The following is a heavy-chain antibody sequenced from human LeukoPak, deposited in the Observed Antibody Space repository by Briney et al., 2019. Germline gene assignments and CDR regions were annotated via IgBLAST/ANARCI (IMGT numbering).Heavy chain of an antibody. CDR1: GGSISSYY. J-gene: IGHJ4*02. CDR2: IYYSGST. D-gene: IGHD4-11*01. Sequence: SETLSLTCTVSGGSISSYYWSWIRQPPGKGLEWIGYIYYSGSTNCNPSLKSRVTISVDTSKNQFSLKLSSVTAADTAVYYCARVDYSNPSYWGQGTLVTVSS. V-gene: IGHV4-59*08. CDR3: ARVDYSNPSY.